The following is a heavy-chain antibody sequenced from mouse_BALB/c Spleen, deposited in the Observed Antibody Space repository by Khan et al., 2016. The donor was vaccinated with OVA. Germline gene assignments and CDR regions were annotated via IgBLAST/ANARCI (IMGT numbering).Heavy chain of an antibody. CDR1: GFTFSSFA. D-gene: IGHD2-1*01. CDR2: ISSAGTYT. CDR3: ANGNYGWFAY. V-gene: IGHV5-9-1*01. J-gene: IGHJ3*01. Sequence: EVELVESGGGLVKPGGSLKLSCAASGFTFSSFAMSLVRQTPEKSLEWVATISSAGTYTFYPDSLKGRFTISRDNAKNTLYLQMNSLRSEDTAMYYCANGNYGWFAYWGQGTLVTVSA.